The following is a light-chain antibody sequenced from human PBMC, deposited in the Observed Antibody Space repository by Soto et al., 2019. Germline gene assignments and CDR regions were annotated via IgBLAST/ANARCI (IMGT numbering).Light chain of an antibody. CDR3: CSYAGSSTLVV. Sequence: QSDLTQPASVSGSPGQSITSSCTGTSSDVGRYNLVSWYQQHPGKAPKLMIYEVSKRPSGVSNRFSGSKSGNTASLTISGLQSEDEADYYCCSYAGSSTLVVFGGGTKLTVL. CDR1: SSDVGRYNL. CDR2: EVS. V-gene: IGLV2-23*02. J-gene: IGLJ2*01.